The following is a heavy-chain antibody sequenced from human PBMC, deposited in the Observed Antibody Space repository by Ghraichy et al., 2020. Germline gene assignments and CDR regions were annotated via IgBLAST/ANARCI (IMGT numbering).Heavy chain of an antibody. CDR1: GFTFSSYA. Sequence: GESLNISCAASGFTFSSYAMHWVRQAPGKGLEWVAVISYDGSNKYYADSVKGRFTIARDNSKNTLYLQMNSLRAEDTAVYYCARDLRQWGSYYYYGMDVWGQGTTVTVSS. J-gene: IGHJ6*02. CDR2: ISYDGSNK. D-gene: IGHD3-16*01. CDR3: ARDLRQWGSYYYYGMDV. V-gene: IGHV3-30-3*01.